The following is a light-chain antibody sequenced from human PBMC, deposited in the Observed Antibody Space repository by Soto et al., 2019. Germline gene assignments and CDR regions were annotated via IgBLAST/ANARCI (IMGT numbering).Light chain of an antibody. CDR2: EVS. Sequence: QSALTQPASVSGSPGQSITISCTGTSRDVGLCNLVSWYQQLPGKAPKLIIYEVSERPSGISDRFSGSKSGNTASLTISGLQDGDEADYYCCSYVGSSILMFGGGTKLTVL. CDR3: CSYVGSSILM. J-gene: IGLJ3*02. CDR1: SRDVGLCNL. V-gene: IGLV2-23*02.